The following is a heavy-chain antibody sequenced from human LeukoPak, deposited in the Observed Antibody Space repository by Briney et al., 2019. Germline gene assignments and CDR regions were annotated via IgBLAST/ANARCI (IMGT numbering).Heavy chain of an antibody. V-gene: IGHV4-59*08. CDR2: IYYSGST. J-gene: IGHJ1*01. CDR1: GDSISSYY. Sequence: PSETLSLTCTVSGDSISSYYWSWIRQPPGKGLEWIGYIYYSGSTNYNPSLKSRVTISIDTSKSQFSLKLSSVTAADTAVYYCTRLGRSGSCKSGFCYGLYFQHWGQGTLVTVSS. CDR3: TRLGRSGSCKSGFCYGLYFQH. D-gene: IGHD2-15*01.